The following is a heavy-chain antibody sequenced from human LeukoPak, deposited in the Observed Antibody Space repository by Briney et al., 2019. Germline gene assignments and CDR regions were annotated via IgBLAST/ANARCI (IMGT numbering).Heavy chain of an antibody. V-gene: IGHV3-23*01. CDR2: ISGSGGST. Sequence: GGSLRLSCAASGFTFSSYAMSWVRQVPGKGLEWVSGISGSGGSTYYADSVKGRFTISRDNSKNTLYLQMNSLRAEDTAVYYCAKDGVSGIAARFDYWGQGTLVTVSS. CDR1: GFTFSSYA. D-gene: IGHD6-6*01. CDR3: AKDGVSGIAARFDY. J-gene: IGHJ4*02.